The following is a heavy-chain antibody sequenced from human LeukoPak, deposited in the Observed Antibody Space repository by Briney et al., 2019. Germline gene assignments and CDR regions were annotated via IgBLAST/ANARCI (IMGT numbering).Heavy chain of an antibody. CDR3: ARDAGYGGNSDY. CDR1: GFTFNMYW. V-gene: IGHV3-7*01. J-gene: IGHJ4*02. Sequence: PGGSLRLSCAASGFTFNMYWMTWVRQAPGKGLESVAYINKDGSDKYYVDSVKGRFTVSRDNAKNSLYLQMNSLRAEDTAVYYCARDAGYGGNSDYWGQGTPVTISS. D-gene: IGHD4-23*01. CDR2: INKDGSDK.